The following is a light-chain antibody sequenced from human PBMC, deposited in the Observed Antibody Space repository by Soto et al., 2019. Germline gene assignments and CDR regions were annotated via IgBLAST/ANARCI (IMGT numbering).Light chain of an antibody. J-gene: IGKJ4*01. V-gene: IGKV1-39*01. CDR2: AAS. CDR1: QSISSY. Sequence: DIQMTQSPSSLSASLGDRVTITCRASQSISSYLNWYQQKPGKAPKLLIYAASTLHSGVPSRFSGSGSGTDFTLTISSLQPEDFATYYCQQSYSTPRTFGGGTKVEIK. CDR3: QQSYSTPRT.